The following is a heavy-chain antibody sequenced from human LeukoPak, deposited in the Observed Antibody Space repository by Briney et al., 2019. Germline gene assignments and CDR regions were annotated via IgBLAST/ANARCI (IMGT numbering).Heavy chain of an antibody. J-gene: IGHJ3*02. D-gene: IGHD1-26*01. Sequence: GGSLRLSCAASGFTFSSYWMSWVRQAPGKGLEWVANIKQDGSEKYYVDSVKGRFTISRDNAKNSLCLQMNSLRAEDTAVYYCARDEWELRGAFDIWGQGTMVTVSS. CDR3: ARDEWELRGAFDI. V-gene: IGHV3-7*01. CDR2: IKQDGSEK. CDR1: GFTFSSYW.